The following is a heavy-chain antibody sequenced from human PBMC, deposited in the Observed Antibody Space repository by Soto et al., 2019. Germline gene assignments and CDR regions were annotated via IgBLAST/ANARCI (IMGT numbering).Heavy chain of an antibody. Sequence: SVKVSCKASGGTFSSYAISWVRQAPGQGLEWMGGIIPIFGTANYAQKFQGRVTITADESTSTAYMELSSLRSEDTAVYYCARDRNREYYYYGMDVWGQGTTVTVSS. V-gene: IGHV1-69*13. CDR3: ARDRNREYYYYGMDV. CDR2: IIPIFGTA. J-gene: IGHJ6*02. CDR1: GGTFSSYA. D-gene: IGHD1-26*01.